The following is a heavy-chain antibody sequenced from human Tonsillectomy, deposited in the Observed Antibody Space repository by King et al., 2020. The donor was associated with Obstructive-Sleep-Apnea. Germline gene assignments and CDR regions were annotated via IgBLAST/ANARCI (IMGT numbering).Heavy chain of an antibody. CDR3: ARVPLHYSSSFN. CDR2: IYYSVST. Sequence: QLQESGPGLVKPSETLSLTCTVSGGSISRSGYYWGWVRQPPGKGLEWIGSIYYSVSTYYNPSLKSRVTISVDTSKNQFSLKLSSVTAADTAVYYCARVPLHYSSSFNWGQGTLVTVSS. J-gene: IGHJ4*02. CDR1: GGSISRSGYY. V-gene: IGHV4-39*07. D-gene: IGHD6-13*01.